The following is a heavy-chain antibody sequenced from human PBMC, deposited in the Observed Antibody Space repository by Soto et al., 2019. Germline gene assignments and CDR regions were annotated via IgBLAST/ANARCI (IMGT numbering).Heavy chain of an antibody. J-gene: IGHJ6*02. CDR2: IYWDDDK. D-gene: IGHD2-15*01. CDR1: GFSLSTSGVG. V-gene: IGHV2-5*02. CDR3: AYLPCSGGSCYWFSFSGMDV. Sequence: QITLKESGPPLVKPTQTLTLTCTFSGFSLSTSGVGVAWIRQPPGKALEWLALIYWDDDKRYWPSLESRLTITKDTSKNQGVLTMTNMDSVDTATYYCAYLPCSGGSCYWFSFSGMDVWGQGTTVTVSS.